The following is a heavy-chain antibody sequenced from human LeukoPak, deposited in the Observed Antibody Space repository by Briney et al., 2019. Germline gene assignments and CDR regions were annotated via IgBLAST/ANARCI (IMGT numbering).Heavy chain of an antibody. Sequence: SGGSLRLSCAASGFTFSDYYMSWIRQAPGKGLEWVSYISSSGTTIYYADSVKGRFTISRDNAKNSLYLQMSSLRAEDTAVYYCAREQRYSYANDYWGQGTLVTVSS. D-gene: IGHD5-18*01. CDR1: GFTFSDYY. V-gene: IGHV3-11*01. CDR3: AREQRYSYANDY. CDR2: ISSSGTTI. J-gene: IGHJ4*02.